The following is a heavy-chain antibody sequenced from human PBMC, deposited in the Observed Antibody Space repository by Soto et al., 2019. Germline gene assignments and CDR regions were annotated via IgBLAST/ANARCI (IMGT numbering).Heavy chain of an antibody. CDR3: ARSGSSSFYYYYGMDV. CDR1: GYTFTSYG. CDR2: ISAYNGNT. V-gene: IGHV1-18*01. J-gene: IGHJ6*02. Sequence: ASVKVSCKASGYTFTSYGISWVRQAPGQGLEWMGWISAYNGNTNYAQKLQGRVTMTTDTSTSTAYMELSSVTAADTAVYYCARSGSSSFYYYYGMDVWGQGTTVTVSS. D-gene: IGHD6-6*01.